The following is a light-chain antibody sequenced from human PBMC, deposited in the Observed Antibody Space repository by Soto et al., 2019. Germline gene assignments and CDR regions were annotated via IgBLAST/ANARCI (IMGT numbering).Light chain of an antibody. V-gene: IGKV1D-16*01. J-gene: IGKJ4*01. CDR2: AAS. CDR1: QDINSY. CDR3: PQYNLCPLT. Sequence: DVQMTQSPSSLSASVGDRVTITCRASQDINSYLAWYQQKPGNAPKSLIYAASSLQTGVPSRFSRHESATDFTLTITTLQPEDSATYYCPQYNLCPLTFGGGTKVEIK.